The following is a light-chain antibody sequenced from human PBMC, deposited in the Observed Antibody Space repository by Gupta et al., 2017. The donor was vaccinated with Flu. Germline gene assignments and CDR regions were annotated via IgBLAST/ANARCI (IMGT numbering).Light chain of an antibody. CDR1: SVCASSA. CDR2: LNIDGSH. Sequence: KTTCTLSSVCASSAIPYHQQQPEKRPRYIMMLNIDGSHSMGGGLAGRFSGSLSGAEPNLTISDHRDEDEADYYLQTLGTGTWGFGGGTKLTVL. CDR3: QTLGTGTWG. J-gene: IGLJ3*02. V-gene: IGLV4-69*01.